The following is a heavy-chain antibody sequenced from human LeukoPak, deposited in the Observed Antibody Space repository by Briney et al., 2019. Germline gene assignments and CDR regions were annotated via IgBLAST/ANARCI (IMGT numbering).Heavy chain of an antibody. CDR3: ARGGIAVVTFDY. CDR2: INPNSGGT. CDR1: GYTFTGNY. Sequence: ASVTVSCKASGYTFTGNYMHWVRQAPGQGLERMGWINPNSGGTNYPQKFQGRVAMTSDTSISPAYMELSRLRSDDSAVYYCARGGIAVVTFDYWGQGTLVTVSS. V-gene: IGHV1-2*02. J-gene: IGHJ4*02. D-gene: IGHD6-19*01.